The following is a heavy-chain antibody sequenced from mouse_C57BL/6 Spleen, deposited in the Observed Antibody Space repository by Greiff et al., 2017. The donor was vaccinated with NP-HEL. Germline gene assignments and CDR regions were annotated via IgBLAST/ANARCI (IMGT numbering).Heavy chain of an antibody. CDR2: INPNNGGT. Sequence: EVQLPQSGPELVKPGASVQMSCKASGYTFTDYNMHWVKQSHGKSLEWIGYINPNNGGTSYNQKFKGKATLTVNKSSSTAYMELRSLTSEDSAVYYCARDYGSSFYYYAMDYWGQGTSVTVSS. V-gene: IGHV1-22*01. CDR3: ARDYGSSFYYYAMDY. D-gene: IGHD1-1*01. CDR1: GYTFTDYN. J-gene: IGHJ4*01.